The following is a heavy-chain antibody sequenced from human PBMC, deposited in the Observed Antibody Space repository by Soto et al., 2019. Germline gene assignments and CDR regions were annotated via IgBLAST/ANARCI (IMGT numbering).Heavy chain of an antibody. CDR2: ISSSGGST. CDR3: FFFSDTATTEIYTLSRHDALPISVQ. D-gene: IGHD4-17*01. V-gene: IGHV3-23*01. Sequence: ERVSAISSSGGSTYYADSVKGRFTISRDNSKNTLYLQMISLRAEDTELYYFFFFSDTATTEIYTLSRHDALPISVQ. J-gene: IGHJ1*01.